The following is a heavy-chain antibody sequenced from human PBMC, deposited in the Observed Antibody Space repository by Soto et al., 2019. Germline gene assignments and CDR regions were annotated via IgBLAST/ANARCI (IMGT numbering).Heavy chain of an antibody. CDR3: ARATVESAFDY. J-gene: IGHJ4*02. V-gene: IGHV3-30-3*01. CDR2: ISYDGSNK. Sequence: QVQLVESGGGVVQPGRSLRLSCAASGFTFSSYAMHWVRQAPGKGLEWVAVISYDGSNKYYADSVKGRFTISRDNSKNTLYPQMNSLRAEDTAVYYCARATVESAFDYWGQGTLVTVSS. D-gene: IGHD2-21*01. CDR1: GFTFSSYA.